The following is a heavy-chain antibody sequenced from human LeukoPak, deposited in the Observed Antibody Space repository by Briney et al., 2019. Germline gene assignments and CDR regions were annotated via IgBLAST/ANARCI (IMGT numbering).Heavy chain of an antibody. D-gene: IGHD6-19*01. J-gene: IGHJ4*02. CDR3: ARGVLRSGPVAGTGRYYFDY. CDR2: IYHSGST. CDR1: GYSISSGYY. Sequence: SETLSLTCTVSGYSISSGYYWGWIRQPPGKGLEWIGSIYHSGSTYYNPSLKSRVTISVDTSKNQFSLKLSSVTAADTAVYYCARGVLRSGPVAGTGRYYFDYWGQGTLVTVSS. V-gene: IGHV4-38-2*02.